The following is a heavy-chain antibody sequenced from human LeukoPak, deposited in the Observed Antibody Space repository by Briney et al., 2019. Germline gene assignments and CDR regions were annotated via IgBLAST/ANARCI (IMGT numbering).Heavy chain of an antibody. V-gene: IGHV3-7*01. CDR1: GFAFSSHW. CDR2: IKQDGSER. Sequence: GRSLRLSCAASGFAFSSHWMSWVRQAPGKGLEWVANIKQDGSERYYVDSVKGRSTISRDNAKNSLYLQMDSLRAEDTAVYYCARKSNAVAATGTFDYWGQGTLVTVSS. J-gene: IGHJ4*02. CDR3: ARKSNAVAATGTFDY. D-gene: IGHD6-13*01.